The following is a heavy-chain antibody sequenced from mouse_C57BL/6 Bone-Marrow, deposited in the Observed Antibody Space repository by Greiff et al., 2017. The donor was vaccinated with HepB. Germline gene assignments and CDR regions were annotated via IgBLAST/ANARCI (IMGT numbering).Heavy chain of an antibody. J-gene: IGHJ2*01. D-gene: IGHD1-1*01. CDR2: IDPENGDT. CDR3: TTRITTVVATRYYFDY. Sequence: EVKLVESGAELVRPGASVKLSCTASGFNIKDDYMHWVKQRPEQGLEWIGWIDPENGDTEYASKFQGKATITADTSSNTAYLQLSSLTSEDTAVYYCTTRITTVVATRYYFDYWGQGTTLTVSS. CDR1: GFNIKDDY. V-gene: IGHV14-4*01.